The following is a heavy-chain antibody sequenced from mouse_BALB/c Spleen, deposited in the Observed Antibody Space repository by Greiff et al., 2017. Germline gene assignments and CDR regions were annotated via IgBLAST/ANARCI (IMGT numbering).Heavy chain of an antibody. CDR1: GFSLTSYG. D-gene: IGHD2-2*01. CDR3: AREVTGSY. J-gene: IGHJ3*01. Sequence: VKLMESGPGLVQPSQSLSITCTVSGFSLTSYGVHWVRQSPGKGLEWLGVIWSGGSTDYNAAFISRLSISKDNSKSQVFFKMNSLQTDDTAMYYCAREVTGSYWGQGTLVTVSA. CDR2: IWSGGST. V-gene: IGHV2-2*01.